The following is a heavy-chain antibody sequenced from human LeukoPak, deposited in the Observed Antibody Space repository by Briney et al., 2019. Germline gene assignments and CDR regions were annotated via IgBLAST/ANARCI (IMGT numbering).Heavy chain of an antibody. J-gene: IGHJ4*02. V-gene: IGHV3-66*02. CDR1: GLTVSSTY. CDR2: IYSGGGT. D-gene: IGHD3-22*01. Sequence: QPGGTLRLSCAASGLTVSSTYMSWVPQAPGKGLEWVSDIYSGGGTYYADSVKGRFTISRDTSKNPLFLQMNSLRTEDTAVYYCARVALPLYDSSGYVVYYFDFWGQGTLVTVSS. CDR3: ARVALPLYDSSGYVVYYFDF.